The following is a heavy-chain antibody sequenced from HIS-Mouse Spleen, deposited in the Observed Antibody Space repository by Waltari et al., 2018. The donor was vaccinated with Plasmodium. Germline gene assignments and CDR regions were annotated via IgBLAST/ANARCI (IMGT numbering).Heavy chain of an antibody. CDR2: ISYDGSNK. J-gene: IGHJ4*02. D-gene: IGHD1-26*01. CDR3: ARGSRGLYSGSYFDY. CDR1: GFTFSSYA. Sequence: QVQLVESGGGVVQPGRSLRLSCAASGFTFSSYAMHWGRQAPGKGLEWVAVISYDGSNKYYADSVKGRFTISRDNSKNTLYLQMNSLRAEDTAVYYCARGSRGLYSGSYFDYWGQGTLVTVSS. V-gene: IGHV3-30-3*01.